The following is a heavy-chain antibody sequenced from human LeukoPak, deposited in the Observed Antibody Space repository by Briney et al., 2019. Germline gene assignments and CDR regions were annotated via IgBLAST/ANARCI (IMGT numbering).Heavy chain of an antibody. V-gene: IGHV4-38-2*01. CDR3: ARHVNYDFWSGYRSALDY. CDR2: IYHSGST. D-gene: IGHD3-3*01. CDR1: GYSISSGYH. J-gene: IGHJ4*02. Sequence: SETLSLTCAVSGYSISSGYHWGWIRQPPGKGLEWIGSIYHSGSTYYNPSLKSRVTISVDTSKNQFSLKLSSVTAADTAVYYCARHVNYDFWSGYRSALDYWGQGTLVTVSS.